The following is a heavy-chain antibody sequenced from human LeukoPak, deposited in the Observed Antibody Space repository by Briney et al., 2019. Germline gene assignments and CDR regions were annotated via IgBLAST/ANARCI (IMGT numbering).Heavy chain of an antibody. CDR1: GYTFTNYY. D-gene: IGHD2-21*02. CDR2: VNPSGGSI. J-gene: IGHJ4*02. CDR3: ARGVVTTSGYLDF. V-gene: IGHV1-46*01. Sequence: ASVKVSCKASGYTFTNYYMHWVRQAPGQGLEWMGIVNPSGGSIKYAQTFQGRVTMTRDPSTNTVYMDMSSLRSDDTAVYYCARGVVTTSGYLDFWGQGTLITVSS.